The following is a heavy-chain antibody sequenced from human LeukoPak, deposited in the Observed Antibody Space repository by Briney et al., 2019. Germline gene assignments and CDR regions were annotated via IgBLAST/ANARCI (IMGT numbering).Heavy chain of an antibody. CDR1: GGSISSSSYY. Sequence: SETLSLTCTVSGGSISSSSYYWSWIRQPPGKGLEWIGYIYYSGSTNYNPSLKSRVTISVDTSKNQFSLKLSSVTAADTAVYYCARVSGPAARFDPWGQGTLVTVSS. V-gene: IGHV4-61*01. CDR3: ARVSGPAARFDP. CDR2: IYYSGST. J-gene: IGHJ5*02. D-gene: IGHD2-2*01.